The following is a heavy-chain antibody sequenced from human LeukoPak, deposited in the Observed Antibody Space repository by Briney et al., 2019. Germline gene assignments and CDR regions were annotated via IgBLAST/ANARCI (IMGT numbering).Heavy chain of an antibody. CDR2: IIPIFGTA. Sequence: SVKVSRKASGGTFSSYAISWVRQAPGQGLEWMGGIIPIFGTANYAQKFQGRVTITADESTSTAYMELSSLRSEDTAVYYCASPAGMVRGHRAGGYFDYWGQGTLVTVSS. CDR1: GGTFSSYA. D-gene: IGHD3-10*01. CDR3: ASPAGMVRGHRAGGYFDY. V-gene: IGHV1-69*13. J-gene: IGHJ4*02.